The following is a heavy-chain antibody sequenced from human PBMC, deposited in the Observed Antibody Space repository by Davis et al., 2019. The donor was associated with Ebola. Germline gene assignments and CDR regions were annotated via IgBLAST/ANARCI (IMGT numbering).Heavy chain of an antibody. CDR2: IWYDGSKT. D-gene: IGHD2-2*01. V-gene: IGHV3-33*08. CDR1: GFTFTSQG. J-gene: IGHJ4*02. CDR3: ARDQFARSGMPDY. Sequence: PGRFLRPSCAAPGFTFTSQGTHWVRQAPGKGLEWMAVIWYDGSKTFYADSVKGRFTISRDNSKNILFLHMNNLRAEATAVYYCARDQFARSGMPDYWGQGTLVTVSS.